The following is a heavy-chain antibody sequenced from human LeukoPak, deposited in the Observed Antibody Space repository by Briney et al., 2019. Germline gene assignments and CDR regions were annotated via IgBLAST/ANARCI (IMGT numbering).Heavy chain of an antibody. CDR3: ARHRGLWNDGQNWFDP. D-gene: IGHD1-1*01. J-gene: IGHJ5*02. V-gene: IGHV4-4*08. CDR2: IQTSGST. CDR1: GDSISSVDY. Sequence: SETLSLTCTVSGDSISSVDYWSWIRQPPGKGLEWIGYIQTSGSTVYNPSLKSRVTMSADASKTQFSLRLSSVTAADTAVYYCARHRGLWNDGQNWFDPWDQGTLVTVSS.